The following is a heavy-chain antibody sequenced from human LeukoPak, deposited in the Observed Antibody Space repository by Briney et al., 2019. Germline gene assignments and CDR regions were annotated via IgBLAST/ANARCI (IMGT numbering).Heavy chain of an antibody. CDR2: IKQDGSEK. J-gene: IGHJ4*02. CDR1: GFTFSSYW. D-gene: IGHD3-10*01. CDR3: ARGFPYYYGSGSWYYFDY. V-gene: IGHV3-7*03. Sequence: GGSLRLSCAASGFTFSSYWMSWVRQAPGKGLEWVANIKQDGSEKYYVDSVKGRFTISRDNAKNSLYLQMNSLRAEDTAVYYCARGFPYYYGSGSWYYFDYWGQGTLVTVSS.